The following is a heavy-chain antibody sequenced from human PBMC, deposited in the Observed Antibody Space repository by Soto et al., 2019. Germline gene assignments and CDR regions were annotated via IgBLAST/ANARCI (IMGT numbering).Heavy chain of an antibody. Sequence: PGGSLRLSCAASGFTFSSYAMSWVRQAPGKGLEWVSASSGSGGSTYYADSVKGRFTIPRDNSKNTLYLQMNSLRAEYTAVYYCANGSRFDPWGQGTLVTVSS. CDR3: ANGSRFDP. D-gene: IGHD3-10*01. CDR1: GFTFSSYA. CDR2: SSGSGGST. J-gene: IGHJ5*02. V-gene: IGHV3-23*01.